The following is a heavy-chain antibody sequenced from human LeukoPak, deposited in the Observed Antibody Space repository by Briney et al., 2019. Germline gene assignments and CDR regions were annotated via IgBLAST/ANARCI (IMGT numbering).Heavy chain of an antibody. V-gene: IGHV1-2*02. J-gene: IGHJ6*03. Sequence: ASVKVSCKASGYTFTGYYMHWVRQAPGQGLEWMGWINPNSGGTNYAQKFQGRVTMTRDTSISTAYMELSRLRSDDTAVYYCARDGASDILTGPPYYYYYYYMDVWGKGTTVTVSS. D-gene: IGHD3-9*01. CDR1: GYTFTGYY. CDR2: INPNSGGT. CDR3: ARDGASDILTGPPYYYYYYYMDV.